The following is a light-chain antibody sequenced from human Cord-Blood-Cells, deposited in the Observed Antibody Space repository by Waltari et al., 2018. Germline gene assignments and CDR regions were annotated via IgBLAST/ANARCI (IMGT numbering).Light chain of an antibody. CDR3: SSYTSSSTVV. CDR1: RSDVGGYNY. Sequence: QSALTQPAPVSGSPGQSITISCTGTRSDVGGYNYVSWYQQHPGKAPKRMIYDVSNRPSGVSNRFSGSKSGNTASLTISGLQAEDEADYYCSSYTSSSTVVFGGGTKLTVL. J-gene: IGLJ2*01. V-gene: IGLV2-14*01. CDR2: DVS.